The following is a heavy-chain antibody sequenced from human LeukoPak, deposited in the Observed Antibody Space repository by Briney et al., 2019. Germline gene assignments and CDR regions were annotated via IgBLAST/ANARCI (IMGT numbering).Heavy chain of an antibody. CDR2: ISDSGFST. CDR1: GFTFTSYA. CDR3: AKAFKSPVGATTPHAFDT. D-gene: IGHD1-26*01. V-gene: IGHV3-23*01. Sequence: GGSLRLSCAAFGFTFTSYAMSWVRQAPGKGLEWVSVISDSGFSTYYADSVKGRFTISRDNSKNTLSLQMNSLRAEDTAVYYCAKAFKSPVGATTPHAFDTWGQGTMVTVSS. J-gene: IGHJ3*02.